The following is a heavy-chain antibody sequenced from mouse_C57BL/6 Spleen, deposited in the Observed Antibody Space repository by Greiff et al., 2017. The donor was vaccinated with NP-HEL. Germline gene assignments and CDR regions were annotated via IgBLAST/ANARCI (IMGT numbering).Heavy chain of an antibody. J-gene: IGHJ3*01. CDR3: ARSDYGFAY. V-gene: IGHV1-80*01. CDR1: GYAFSSYW. Sequence: VQLQQSGASVKIPCKASGYAFSSYWMNWVKQRPGKGLEWIGQIYPGDGDTNYNGKFKGKATLTADKSSSTAYMQLSSLTSEDSAVYFCARSDYGFAYWGQGTLVTVSA. CDR2: IYPGDGDT. D-gene: IGHD2-4*01.